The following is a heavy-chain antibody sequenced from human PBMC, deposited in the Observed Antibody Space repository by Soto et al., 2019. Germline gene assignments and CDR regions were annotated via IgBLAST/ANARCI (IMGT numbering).Heavy chain of an antibody. J-gene: IGHJ4*02. V-gene: IGHV3-30*03. CDR1: GFTFSSYG. Sequence: PGGSLRLSCAASGFTFSSYGMHWVRQAPGKGLEWVAVISYDGSTIYYADSVKGRFTISRDNAKNSLYLQMNSLRAEDTAVYYCAREDFDYWGQGTLVTVSS. CDR2: ISYDGSTI. CDR3: AREDFDY.